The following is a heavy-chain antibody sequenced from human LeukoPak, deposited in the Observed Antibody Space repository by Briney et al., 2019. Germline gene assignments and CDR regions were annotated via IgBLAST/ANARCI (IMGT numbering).Heavy chain of an antibody. V-gene: IGHV3-23*01. J-gene: IGHJ4*02. D-gene: IGHD1-14*01. CDR3: ANSLTLLNRFDY. Sequence: GGSLRLSCAASGFTFSSYAMNWVRQAPGKGLEWVSTITGSGDSTYYADSVKGRFTISRDNSKNTLYLQMNSLRAEDTAVYDCANSLTLLNRFDYWGQGTLVTVSS. CDR1: GFTFSSYA. CDR2: ITGSGDST.